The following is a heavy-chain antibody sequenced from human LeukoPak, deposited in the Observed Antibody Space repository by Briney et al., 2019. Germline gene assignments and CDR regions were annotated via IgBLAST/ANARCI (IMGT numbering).Heavy chain of an antibody. J-gene: IGHJ4*02. CDR3: AKGGDRSGYNY. CDR1: GFTFSSYA. Sequence: PGGSLRLSCAASGFTFSSYAMSWVRQAPGKGLEWVSAISGSGGSPYYADSEKGRFTISRDNSKNTLSLQMNSLRAEDTAVYYCAKGGDRSGYNYWGQGTLVTVSS. V-gene: IGHV3-23*01. CDR2: ISGSGGSP. D-gene: IGHD3-22*01.